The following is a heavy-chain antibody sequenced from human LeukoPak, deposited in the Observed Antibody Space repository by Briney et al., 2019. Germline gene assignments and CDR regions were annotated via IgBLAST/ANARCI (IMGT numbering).Heavy chain of an antibody. Sequence: GGSLRLSCAASGFTFSSYWMHWVRQAPGKGLVWVSRINSDGSSTSYADSVKGRFTISRDNAKNTLYLQMNSLRAEDTAVYCCASLRYSSGWYPNDAFDIWGQGTMVTVSS. D-gene: IGHD6-19*01. V-gene: IGHV3-74*01. J-gene: IGHJ3*02. CDR2: INSDGSST. CDR3: ASLRYSSGWYPNDAFDI. CDR1: GFTFSSYW.